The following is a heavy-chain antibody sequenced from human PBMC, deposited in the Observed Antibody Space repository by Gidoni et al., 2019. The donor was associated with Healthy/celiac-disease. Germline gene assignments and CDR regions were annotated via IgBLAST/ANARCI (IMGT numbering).Heavy chain of an antibody. CDR2: INHSGRT. J-gene: IGHJ5*02. V-gene: IGHV4-34*01. Sequence: QVQLQQWGAGMLKPSETLSLTCAGYGGSFSGYYWSWTRQPPGQGLEWIGEINHSGRTNYNPSLKSRVTISVDTSKNQFSLKLSSVTAADTAVYYCARRSIAAPIPRGTKNWFDPWGQGTLVTVSS. D-gene: IGHD6-6*01. CDR3: ARRSIAAPIPRGTKNWFDP. CDR1: GGSFSGYY.